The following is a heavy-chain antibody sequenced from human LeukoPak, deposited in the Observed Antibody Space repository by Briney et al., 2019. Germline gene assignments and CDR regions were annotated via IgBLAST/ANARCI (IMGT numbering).Heavy chain of an antibody. CDR2: VYHGGST. D-gene: IGHD3-3*02. V-gene: IGHV4-38-2*02. J-gene: IGHJ4*02. CDR1: GHSISTDYY. Sequence: KPSETLSLTCTVSGHSISTDYYWGWIRQSPGKGLEWIGSVYHGGSTYHNPSIRRRVTISVDTSKNQFFLSLSSVIAADTAVYYCARVHSWSGPDYWGQGTLVTVSS. CDR3: ARVHSWSGPDY.